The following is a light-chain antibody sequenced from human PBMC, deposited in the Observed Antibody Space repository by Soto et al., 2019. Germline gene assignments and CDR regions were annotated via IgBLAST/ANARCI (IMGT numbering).Light chain of an antibody. CDR2: SAS. V-gene: IGKV1-27*01. Sequence: DIQMTQSPSSLSASVGDRVTITCRPSRGIGNALAWYQQKPATVPKLLIHSASTLQSGVTSRFSGSGSGNDFTLTISRLQPEDVASYYCQKYDSAPPFGPGTKVDIK. CDR1: RGIGNA. CDR3: QKYDSAPP. J-gene: IGKJ1*01.